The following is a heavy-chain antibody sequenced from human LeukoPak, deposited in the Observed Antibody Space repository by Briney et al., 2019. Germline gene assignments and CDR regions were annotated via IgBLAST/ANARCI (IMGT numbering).Heavy chain of an antibody. V-gene: IGHV4-59*01. J-gene: IGHJ6*03. CDR2: IYYSGST. Sequence: NASETLSLTCTVSGGSISSYYWSWIRQPPGKGLEWIGYIYYSGSTNYNPSLKSRVTISVDTSKNQFSLKLSSVTAADTAVYYCARDLGGYYYYMDVWGKGTTVTVSS. CDR1: GGSISSYY. CDR3: ARDLGGYYYYMDV. D-gene: IGHD3-16*01.